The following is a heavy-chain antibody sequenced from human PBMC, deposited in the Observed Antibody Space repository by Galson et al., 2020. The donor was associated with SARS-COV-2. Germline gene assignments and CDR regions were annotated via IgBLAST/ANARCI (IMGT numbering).Heavy chain of an antibody. CDR2: INPSGGST. V-gene: IGHV1-46*01. Sequence: ASVKVSCKASGYTFTSYYMHWVRQAPGQGLEWMGIINPSGGSTSYAQKFQGRVTMTRDTSTSTVYMELSSLRSEDTAVYYCAREEDSQYDVWCGYAGYHYYDRVVWCRGIAFTVS. CDR1: GYTFTSYY. CDR3: AREEDSQYDVWCGYAGYHYYDRVV. D-gene: IGHD3-3*01. J-gene: IGHJ6*03.